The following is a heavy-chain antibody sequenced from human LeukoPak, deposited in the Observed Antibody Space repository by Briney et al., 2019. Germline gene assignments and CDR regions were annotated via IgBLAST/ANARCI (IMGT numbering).Heavy chain of an antibody. D-gene: IGHD4-17*01. Sequence: PSETLSLTCTVSGGSISSYYWSWIRQPPGKGLEWIGYIYYSGSTNYNPSLKSRVTISVDTSKNQFSLKLSSVTAADTAVYYCARDKNLPIPLDYGDYEEGYNWFDPWGQGTLVTVSS. J-gene: IGHJ5*02. CDR2: IYYSGST. V-gene: IGHV4-59*12. CDR3: ARDKNLPIPLDYGDYEEGYNWFDP. CDR1: GGSISSYY.